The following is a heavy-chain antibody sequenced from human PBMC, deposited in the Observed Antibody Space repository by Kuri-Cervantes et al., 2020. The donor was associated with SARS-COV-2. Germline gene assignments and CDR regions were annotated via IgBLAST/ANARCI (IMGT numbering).Heavy chain of an antibody. J-gene: IGHJ4*02. CDR3: AKSLGVLSSQLVS. CDR2: ISSSSSYT. CDR1: RFTFSDYC. V-gene: IGHV3-11*03. Sequence: GGSLRLSCAASRFTFSDYCMSWIRQAPGKGLEWVSYISSSSSYTNYADSVKGRFTISRDNAKNTLYLQMNSLRAEDTAVYYCAKSLGVLSSQLVSWGQGTLVTVSS. D-gene: IGHD6-13*01.